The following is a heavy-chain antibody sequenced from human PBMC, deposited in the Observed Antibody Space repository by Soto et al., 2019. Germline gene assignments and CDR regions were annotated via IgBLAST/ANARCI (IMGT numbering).Heavy chain of an antibody. CDR3: AKDGGMVRGVMLTDY. D-gene: IGHD3-10*01. CDR2: ISGSGGST. Sequence: PGGSLRLSCAASGFTFSSYAMSWVRQAPGKGLEWVSAISGSGGSTYYADSVKGRFTISRDNSKNTLYLQMNSLRAEDTAVYYCAKDGGMVRGVMLTDYWGQGTLVTVSS. CDR1: GFTFSSYA. J-gene: IGHJ4*02. V-gene: IGHV3-23*01.